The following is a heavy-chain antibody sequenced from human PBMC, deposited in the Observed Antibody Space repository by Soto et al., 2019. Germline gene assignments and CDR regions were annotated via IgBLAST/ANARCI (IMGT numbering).Heavy chain of an antibody. J-gene: IGHJ6*03. D-gene: IGHD2-2*01. CDR2: INPNSGGT. CDR3: ARDPTYCSSTSCYPSYYMDV. CDR1: GGTFSSYA. Sequence: ASVKVSCKASGGTFSSYAISWVRQAPGQGLEWMGWINPNSGGTNYAQKFQGWVTMTRDTSISTAYMELSRLRSDDTAVYYCARDPTYCSSTSCYPSYYMDVWGKGTTVTVSS. V-gene: IGHV1-2*04.